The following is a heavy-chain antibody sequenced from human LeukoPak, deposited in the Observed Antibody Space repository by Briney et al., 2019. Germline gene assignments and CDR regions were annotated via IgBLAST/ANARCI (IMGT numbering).Heavy chain of an antibody. D-gene: IGHD2-2*01. CDR1: GVTFRNHA. CDR3: ARGGGYCSSTSCLGRGWFDP. V-gene: IGHV1-69*05. Sequence: SVKVSCKASGVTFRNHAISWVRQAPGQGLEWMGGIIPILGTANYAQKFQGRVTITTDESTSTAYMELSSLRSEDTAVYYCARGGGYCSSTSCLGRGWFDPWGQGTLVTVSS. CDR2: IIPILGTA. J-gene: IGHJ5*02.